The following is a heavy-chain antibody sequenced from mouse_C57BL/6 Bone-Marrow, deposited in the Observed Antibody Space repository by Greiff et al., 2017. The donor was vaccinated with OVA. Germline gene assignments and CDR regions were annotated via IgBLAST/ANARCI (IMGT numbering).Heavy chain of an antibody. CDR1: GYTFTSYW. CDR3: AMDEITTVDWYFDV. J-gene: IGHJ1*03. Sequence: QVQLKESGTELVKPGASVKLSCKASGYTFTSYWMHWVKQRPGQGLEWIGNINPSNGGTNYNEKFKSKATLTVDKSSSTAYMQLSSLTSEDSAVYYCAMDEITTVDWYFDVWGTGTTVTVSS. D-gene: IGHD1-1*01. V-gene: IGHV1-53*01. CDR2: INPSNGGT.